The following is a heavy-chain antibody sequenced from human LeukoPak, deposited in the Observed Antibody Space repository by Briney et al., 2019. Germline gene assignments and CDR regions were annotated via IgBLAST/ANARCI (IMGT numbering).Heavy chain of an antibody. J-gene: IGHJ4*02. V-gene: IGHV3-23*01. D-gene: IGHD3-22*01. CDR1: GFTFSSLA. Sequence: GGSLRLSCTASGFTFSSLAMHWVRQAPGKGLEWVSGISGSGDATYYADSVRGRFTVSRDNSKNTLCLQMSSLRAEDTALYFCARVLSIGFHYDYWGPGTLVTVSS. CDR2: ISGSGDAT. CDR3: ARVLSIGFHYDY.